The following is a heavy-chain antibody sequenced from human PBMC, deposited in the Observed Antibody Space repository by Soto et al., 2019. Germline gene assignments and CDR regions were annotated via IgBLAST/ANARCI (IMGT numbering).Heavy chain of an antibody. Sequence: SLRLSCAASGFTFSSYSMHWVRHAPVNGLEWVAVISYDGSNKYYADSVKGRFTISRDNSKNTLYLQMNSLRAEDTAVYYCVRVRRHLYSSSAGPYYYGMDVWGQGTTVTVSS. J-gene: IGHJ6*02. V-gene: IGHV3-30-3*01. CDR3: VRVRRHLYSSSAGPYYYGMDV. D-gene: IGHD6-6*01. CDR1: GFTFSSYS. CDR2: ISYDGSNK.